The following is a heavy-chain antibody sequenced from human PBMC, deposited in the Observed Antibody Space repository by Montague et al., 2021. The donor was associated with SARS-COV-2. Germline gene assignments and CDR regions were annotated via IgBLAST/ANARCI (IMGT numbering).Heavy chain of an antibody. D-gene: IGHD5-24*01. CDR3: ARGDVEMATIKSGGPFYHFDY. J-gene: IGHJ4*02. CDR2: IYYSGST. CDR1: GGSISSYY. Sequence: SETLSLTCTVSGGSISSYYWSWIRRPPGTGLEWIGYIYYSGSTNYNPSLKSPVTISVDTSKNQFSLKLSSVTAADTAVYYCARGDVEMATIKSGGPFYHFDYWGQGTLVTVSS. V-gene: IGHV4-59*13.